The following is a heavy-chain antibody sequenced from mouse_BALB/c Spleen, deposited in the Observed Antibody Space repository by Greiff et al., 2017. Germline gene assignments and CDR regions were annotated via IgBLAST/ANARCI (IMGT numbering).Heavy chain of an antibody. CDR3: ARRGTYYYGSSYNFDY. V-gene: IGHV1-69*01. J-gene: IGHJ2*01. Sequence: QVQLQQPGAELVMPGASVKMSCKASGYTFTDYWMHWVKQRPGQGLEWIGAIDTSDSYTSYNQKFKGKATLTVDESSSTAYMQLSSLTSEDSAVYYCARRGTYYYGSSYNFDYWGQGTTLTVSS. D-gene: IGHD1-1*01. CDR1: GYTFTDYW. CDR2: IDTSDSYT.